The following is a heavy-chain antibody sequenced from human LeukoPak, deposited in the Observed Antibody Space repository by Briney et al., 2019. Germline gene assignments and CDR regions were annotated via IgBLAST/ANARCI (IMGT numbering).Heavy chain of an antibody. J-gene: IGHJ6*03. Sequence: PSETLSLTCTVSGGSISSYYWSWIRQPPGKGLEWIGYISSSGSTNYNPSLKSRVTISEDTSKNQFSLKLSSVTAADTAVYYCARGSSDIVVVPASYYYYYMDVWGKGTTVTVSS. CDR1: GGSISSYY. CDR3: ARGSSDIVVVPASYYYYYMDV. V-gene: IGHV4-59*01. CDR2: ISSSGST. D-gene: IGHD2-2*01.